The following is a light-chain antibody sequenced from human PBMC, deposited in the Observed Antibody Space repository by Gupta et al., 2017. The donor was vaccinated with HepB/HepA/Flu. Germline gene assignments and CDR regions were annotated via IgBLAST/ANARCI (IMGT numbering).Light chain of an antibody. J-gene: IGLJ2*01. Sequence: SYVLTQPPSVSVAPRKTARITCGGNNIGTKSVHWYQQKPGQAPVLVVYDDSDRPSGIPERCSGSNSGNTATLTISRVEAGDEADYYCQGWDRSSDNRVIFGGGTKLTVL. V-gene: IGLV3-21*03. CDR3: QGWDRSSDNRVI. CDR2: DDS. CDR1: NIGTKS.